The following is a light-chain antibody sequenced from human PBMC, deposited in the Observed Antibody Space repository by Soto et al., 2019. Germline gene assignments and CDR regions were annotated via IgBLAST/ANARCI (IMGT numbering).Light chain of an antibody. J-gene: IGKJ1*01. V-gene: IGKV1-5*03. Sequence: DTQMTQSPSTLSASVGDKVTITCRASQSISSWLAWYQQKPGTAPKLLIYKASTLQSGVPSRFSGSGSGTEFTLTISSLQPDDSATYYCQQYNDNWTFGQGTKVDI. CDR2: KAS. CDR3: QQYNDNWT. CDR1: QSISSW.